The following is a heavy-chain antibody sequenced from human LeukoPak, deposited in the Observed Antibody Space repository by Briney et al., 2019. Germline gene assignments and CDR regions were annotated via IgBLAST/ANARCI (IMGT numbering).Heavy chain of an antibody. CDR1: GFTFSDYY. V-gene: IGHV3-11*01. CDR2: ISSSGTTI. J-gene: IGHJ6*02. Sequence: GGSLRLSCAASGFTFSDYYMSWIRQAPGKGLEWLSYISSSGTTIYYADSVKGRFTISRDNAKNSVYLQMNSLRAEDTAVYFCARGSSFYYGMDVWGQGTTVTVSS. CDR3: ARGSSFYYGMDV.